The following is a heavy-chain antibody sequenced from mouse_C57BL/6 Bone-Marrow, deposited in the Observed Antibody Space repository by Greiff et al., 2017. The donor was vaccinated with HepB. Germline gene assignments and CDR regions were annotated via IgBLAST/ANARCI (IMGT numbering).Heavy chain of an antibody. CDR3: ARWFLLPWFAY. CDR2: IYPRSGNT. V-gene: IGHV1-81*01. Sequence: VKVVESGAELARPGASVKLSCKASGYTFTSYGISWVKQRTGQGLEWIGEIYPRSGNTYYNEKFKGKATLTADNSSSTAYMERRSLTSEDSAVYFCARWFLLPWFAYWGQGPLVTVSA. CDR1: GYTFTSYG. D-gene: IGHD2-3*01. J-gene: IGHJ3*01.